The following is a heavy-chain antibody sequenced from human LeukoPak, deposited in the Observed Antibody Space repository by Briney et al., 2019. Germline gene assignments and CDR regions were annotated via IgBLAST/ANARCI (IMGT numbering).Heavy chain of an antibody. D-gene: IGHD1-26*01. V-gene: IGHV3-30-3*01. CDR1: GFTFSSYA. J-gene: IGHJ4*02. Sequence: GGSLRLSCAASGFTFSSYAMHWVRQAPGKGLEWVAVISYDGSNKYYADSVKGRFTISRDNSKNTLYLQMNSLSAEDTAVYYCARDRNSGSYALVYWGQGTLVTVSS. CDR3: ARDRNSGSYALVY. CDR2: ISYDGSNK.